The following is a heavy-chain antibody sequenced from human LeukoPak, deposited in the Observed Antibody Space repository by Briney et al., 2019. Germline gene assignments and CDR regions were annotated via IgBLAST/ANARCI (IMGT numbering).Heavy chain of an antibody. CDR2: IIPIFGTA. Sequence: SVKVSCKASGGTFSSYAISWVRQAPGQGLEWMGGIIPIFGTANYAQKFQGRVMITADESTSTAYMELSSLRSEDTAVYYCARGYSSSWSETDYWGQGTLVTVSS. CDR3: ARGYSSSWSETDY. D-gene: IGHD6-13*01. J-gene: IGHJ4*02. V-gene: IGHV1-69*13. CDR1: GGTFSSYA.